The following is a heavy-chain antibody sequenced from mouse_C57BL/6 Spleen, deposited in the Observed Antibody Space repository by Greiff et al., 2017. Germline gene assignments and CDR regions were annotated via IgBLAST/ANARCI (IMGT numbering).Heavy chain of an antibody. V-gene: IGHV1-82*01. J-gene: IGHJ1*03. Sequence: VQLQQSGPELVKPGASVKISCKASGYAFSSSWMNWVKQRPGTGLEWIGRIYPGDGDTNSNGKFKGKATLTADKSSSTAYMQLSSLTSEDSAVYFCARGDGYDEGWYFDVWGTGTTVTGSS. CDR2: IYPGDGDT. CDR1: GYAFSSSW. CDR3: ARGDGYDEGWYFDV. D-gene: IGHD2-2*01.